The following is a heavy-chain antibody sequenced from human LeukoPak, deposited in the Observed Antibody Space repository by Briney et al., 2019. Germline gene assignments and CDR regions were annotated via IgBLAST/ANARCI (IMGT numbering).Heavy chain of an antibody. CDR3: ARTGYSCTWVPWGFDP. CDR1: GDTVSSNSAA. D-gene: IGHD6-13*01. V-gene: IGHV6-1*01. Sequence: SQTLSLTCALSGDTVSSNSAAWNWIRQSPSRGLEWLGRTYFRSNWYNDYAVSVKSRITINPDTSKNQFSLHLNSVTPEDTAVYYCARTGYSCTWVPWGFDPWGQGTLVTVSS. CDR2: TYFRSNWYN. J-gene: IGHJ5*02.